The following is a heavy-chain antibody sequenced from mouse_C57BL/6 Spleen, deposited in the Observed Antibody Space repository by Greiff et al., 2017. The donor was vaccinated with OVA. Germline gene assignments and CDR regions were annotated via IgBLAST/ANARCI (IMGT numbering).Heavy chain of an antibody. CDR3: TRVDGSSYDWYFDV. Sequence: EVQLVESGEGLVKPGGSLKLSCAASGFTFSSYAMSWVRQTPEKRLEWVAYISSGGDYIYYADTVKGRFTISRDNARNTLYLQMSSLKSEDTAMYYCTRVDGSSYDWYFDVWGTGTTVTVSS. V-gene: IGHV5-9-1*02. D-gene: IGHD1-1*01. J-gene: IGHJ1*03. CDR2: ISSGGDYI. CDR1: GFTFSSYA.